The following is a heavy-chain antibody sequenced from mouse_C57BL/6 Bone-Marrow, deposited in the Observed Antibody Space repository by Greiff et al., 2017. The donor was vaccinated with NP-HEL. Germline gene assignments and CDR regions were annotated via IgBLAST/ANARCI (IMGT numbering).Heavy chain of an antibody. CDR3: ARDPGIYAMDY. Sequence: EVKVVESGGGLVKPGGSLKLSCAASGFTFSSYAMSWVRQTPEKRLEWVATISDGGSYTYYPDNVKGRFTISRDNAKNNLYLQMSHLKSEDTAMYYCARDPGIYAMDYWGQGTSVTVSS. CDR1: GFTFSSYA. V-gene: IGHV5-4*01. CDR2: ISDGGSYT. J-gene: IGHJ4*01.